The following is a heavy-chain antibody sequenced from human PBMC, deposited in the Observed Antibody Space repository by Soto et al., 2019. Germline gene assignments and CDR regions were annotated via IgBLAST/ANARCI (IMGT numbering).Heavy chain of an antibody. D-gene: IGHD1-1*01. V-gene: IGHV4-31*03. CDR3: ARWYHFDYMDV. CDR1: GGSISSGGYY. J-gene: IGHJ6*03. Sequence: SETLSLTCTVSGGSISSGGYYWSWIRQHPGKGLEWIGYIYYSGSTYYNPSLKSRVTISVDTSKNQFSLKLSSVTAADTAVYYCARWYHFDYMDVWGKGTTVTVSS. CDR2: IYYSGST.